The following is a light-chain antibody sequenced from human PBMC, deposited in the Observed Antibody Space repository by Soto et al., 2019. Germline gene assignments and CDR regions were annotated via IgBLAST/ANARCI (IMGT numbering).Light chain of an antibody. V-gene: IGKV1-5*01. CDR3: QQYNNWPPVT. CDR2: DAS. J-gene: IGKJ1*01. Sequence: DIQMTQPPSTLSASVGDTVTITCRASQSISSWLAWYQQKPGKAPKLLIYDASSLESGVPSRFSGSGSGTEFTLTISSLQSEDFAVYYCQQYNNWPPVTFGQGTKVDIK. CDR1: QSISSW.